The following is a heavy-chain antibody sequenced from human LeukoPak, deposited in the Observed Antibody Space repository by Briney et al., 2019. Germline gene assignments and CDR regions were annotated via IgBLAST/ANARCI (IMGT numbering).Heavy chain of an antibody. CDR2: ISYDGSNK. J-gene: IGHJ4*02. CDR1: GFTFSSYG. CDR3: SYDSSGPQAAY. D-gene: IGHD3-22*01. Sequence: GGSLRLSCAASGFTFSSYGMHWVRQAPGKGLEWVAVISYDGSNKYYADSLKGRFTISGDNSKNTLYLQMNSLRPEDTAVYYCSYDSSGPQAAYWGQGTLVTVSS. V-gene: IGHV3-30*03.